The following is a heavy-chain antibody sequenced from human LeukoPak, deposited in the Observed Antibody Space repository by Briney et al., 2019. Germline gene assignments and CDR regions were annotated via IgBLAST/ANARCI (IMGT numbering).Heavy chain of an antibody. CDR2: IYTSWST. CDR1: GGSISSGSYY. Sequence: SETLSLTCTVSGGSISSGSYYWSWIRPPAGKGLEWIGRIYTSWSTNYNPSLKSRVTISVDTSKNQFSLKLSSVTAADTAVYYCARVPRGGYSVTVDYWGQGTLVTVSS. J-gene: IGHJ4*02. D-gene: IGHD3-22*01. CDR3: ARVPRGGYSVTVDY. V-gene: IGHV4-61*02.